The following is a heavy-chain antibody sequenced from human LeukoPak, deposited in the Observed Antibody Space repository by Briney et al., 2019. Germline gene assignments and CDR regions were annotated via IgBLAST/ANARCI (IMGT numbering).Heavy chain of an antibody. CDR1: GYTFTGYY. Sequence: GASVKVSCKASGYTFTGYYMHWVRQAPGQGLEWMGWINPNSGGTNYAQKFQGRVTMTRDTSISTAYMELSRLRSDDTAVYYCATLPHIVVVTAIQCFFDYWGQGTLVTVSS. CDR2: INPNSGGT. V-gene: IGHV1-2*02. J-gene: IGHJ4*02. CDR3: ATLPHIVVVTAIQCFFDY. D-gene: IGHD2-21*02.